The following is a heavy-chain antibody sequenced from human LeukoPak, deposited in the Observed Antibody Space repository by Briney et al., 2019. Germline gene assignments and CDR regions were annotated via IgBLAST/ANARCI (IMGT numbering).Heavy chain of an antibody. D-gene: IGHD3-10*01. J-gene: IGHJ6*03. V-gene: IGHV3-53*01. CDR2: IYSGGST. CDR1: GFTFSTSY. Sequence: PGGSLRLSCAASGFTFSTSYMSWGHQAQGKGQEWVSVIYSGGSTYYADTVKGRFTISRDNSKNTLFLQMNSLRAEDTAVYYCARDYYGSGNYYMDVWGKGTTVTVSS. CDR3: ARDYYGSGNYYMDV.